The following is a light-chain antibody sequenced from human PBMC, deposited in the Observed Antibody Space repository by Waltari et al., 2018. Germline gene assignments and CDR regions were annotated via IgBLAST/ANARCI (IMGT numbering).Light chain of an antibody. CDR1: QNICSS. J-gene: IGKJ4*01. CDR2: GAS. CDR3: QQDYTAPLT. Sequence: DFQLPHSPSSLPSSEGDRVPITSRPGQNICSSLNRYQPSPGTAPNLLIYGASSLQSGIPSRFSGSGYGTDFTLTISSLQAEDFTTYYCQQDYTAPLTFGGGTKVEIK. V-gene: IGKV1-39*01.